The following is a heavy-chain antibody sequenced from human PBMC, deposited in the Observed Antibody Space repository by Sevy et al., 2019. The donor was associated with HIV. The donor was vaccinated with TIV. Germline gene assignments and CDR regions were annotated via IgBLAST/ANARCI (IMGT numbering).Heavy chain of an antibody. CDR2: IKQDGSEK. V-gene: IGHV3-7*01. D-gene: IGHD2-2*01. Sequence: GGSLRLSCAASGFTFSSYWMSWVRQAPGKGLEWVANIKQDGSEKNYVDSVKGRFTISRDNAKNSLYLQMNSLRAEDTAVYYCASRARTSRHPHYYYYYGMDVWGQGTTVTVSS. J-gene: IGHJ6*02. CDR3: ASRARTSRHPHYYYYYGMDV. CDR1: GFTFSSYW.